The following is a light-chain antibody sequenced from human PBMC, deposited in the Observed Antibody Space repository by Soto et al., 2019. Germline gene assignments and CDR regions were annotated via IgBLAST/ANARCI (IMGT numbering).Light chain of an antibody. CDR1: SGHNSYA. J-gene: IGLJ2*01. CDR3: QTWGTGTVV. V-gene: IGLV4-69*01. Sequence: QSVLTQSPSASASLGASVNLTCTLSSGHNSYAIAWHQQQPEKGPRYLMILNSDGSHSKGDGIPDRFSGSSSGAERYLTISSLQSEDEADYYCQTWGTGTVVFGGGTKLTVL. CDR2: LNSDGSH.